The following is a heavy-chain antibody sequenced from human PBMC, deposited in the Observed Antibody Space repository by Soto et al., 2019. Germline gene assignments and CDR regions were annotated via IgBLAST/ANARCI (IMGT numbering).Heavy chain of an antibody. V-gene: IGHV3-73*02. J-gene: IGHJ4*02. CDR2: IRSSANSFAT. CDR3: TRRDDFATYESHF. Sequence: EVQLVESGGGLVQPGGSLKLSCATSGFTFRGASIHWIRLASGRGLEWVGRIRSSANSFATAYGASVEGRFTISRDDSKNTAYVQMTSLITEDTAVYYCTRRDDFATYESHFWGQGTLVTVSS. D-gene: IGHD5-12*01. CDR1: GFTFRGAS.